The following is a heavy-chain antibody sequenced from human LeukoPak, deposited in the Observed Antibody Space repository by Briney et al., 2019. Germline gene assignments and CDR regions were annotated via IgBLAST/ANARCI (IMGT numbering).Heavy chain of an antibody. CDR3: ATPGGSGDYPYPTYFNY. CDR2: ISYDGSNK. J-gene: IGHJ4*02. CDR1: GFTFSSYA. V-gene: IGHV3-30*14. D-gene: IGHD3-10*01. Sequence: GGSLRLSCAASGFTFSSYAMHWVRQAPGKGLEWVAVISYDGSNKYYADSVKGRFTISRDLSTNTLFLQMISLRAEDTAVYYCATPGGSGDYPYPTYFNYWGQGTLITVSS.